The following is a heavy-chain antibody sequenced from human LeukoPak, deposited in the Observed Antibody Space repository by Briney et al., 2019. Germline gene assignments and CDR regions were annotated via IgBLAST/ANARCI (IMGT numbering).Heavy chain of an antibody. D-gene: IGHD3-10*01. J-gene: IGHJ5*02. V-gene: IGHV3-53*05. Sequence: GGSLRLSCAASGFTVSSNYMSWVRQAPGKGLEWVSVIYSGGSTYYADSVKGRFTISRDNSKNTLYLQMNSLRAEDTAVYYCAFRIWFGELYAWGQGTLVTVSS. CDR3: AFRIWFGELYA. CDR1: GFTVSSNY. CDR2: IYSGGST.